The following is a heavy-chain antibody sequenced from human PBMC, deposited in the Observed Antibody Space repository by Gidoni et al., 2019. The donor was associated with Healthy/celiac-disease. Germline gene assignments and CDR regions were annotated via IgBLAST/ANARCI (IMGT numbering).Heavy chain of an antibody. V-gene: IGHV4-34*01. CDR2: INQSGST. CDR3: ARVPNYGPGDY. D-gene: IGHD4-17*01. J-gene: IGHJ4*02. Sequence: QVQLQQWGAGLLKPSETLSLTCAVYGGSFSGYYWSWIRQPPGKGLEWIGEINQSGSTNYNPSLKSRVTISVDTSKNQFSLKLSSVTAADTAVYYCARVPNYGPGDYWGQGTLVTVAS. CDR1: GGSFSGYY.